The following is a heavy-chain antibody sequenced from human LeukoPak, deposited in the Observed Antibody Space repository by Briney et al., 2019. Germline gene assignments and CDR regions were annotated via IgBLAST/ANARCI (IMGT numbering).Heavy chain of an antibody. V-gene: IGHV3-53*01. D-gene: IGHD5/OR15-5a*01. CDR1: GFTVSSNY. J-gene: IGHJ4*02. CDR3: ARASTTTTIFDS. CDR2: LYSGGTT. Sequence: PGGSLRLSCAASGFTVSSNYMSWVRQAPGEGLEWVSALYSGGTTYYADSVKGRFTNSRDNSKNTVYLQMNSLRAEDTAVYYCARASTTTTIFDSWGQGALVTVSS.